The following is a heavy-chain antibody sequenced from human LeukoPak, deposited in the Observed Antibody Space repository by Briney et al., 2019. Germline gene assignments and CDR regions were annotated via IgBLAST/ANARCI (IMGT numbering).Heavy chain of an antibody. J-gene: IGHJ4*02. CDR3: ARGETYYYDSSGYYWVVDYFDY. Sequence: SETLSLTCAVYGGSFSGYYWSWIRQPPGKGLEWIGEINHSGSTNYNPSLKSRVTISVDTSKNQLSLKLSSVTAADTAVYYCARGETYYYDSSGYYWVVDYFDYWGQGTLVTVSS. V-gene: IGHV4-34*01. CDR1: GGSFSGYY. CDR2: INHSGST. D-gene: IGHD3-22*01.